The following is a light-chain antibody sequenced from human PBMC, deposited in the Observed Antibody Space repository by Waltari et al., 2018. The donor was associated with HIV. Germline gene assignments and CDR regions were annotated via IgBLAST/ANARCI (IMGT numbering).Light chain of an antibody. J-gene: IGLJ3*02. CDR1: SGSIASNF. Sequence: NFMLTQPHSVSASPGKTVTISCTRSSGSIASNFVQWYQQRPGSAPTIVLYEYRQRPSGVPDRFSGSIDSSSNSASLTISGLKTEDEADYYCQSFDSTSWIFGGGTKLTVV. V-gene: IGLV6-57*04. CDR2: EYR. CDR3: QSFDSTSWI.